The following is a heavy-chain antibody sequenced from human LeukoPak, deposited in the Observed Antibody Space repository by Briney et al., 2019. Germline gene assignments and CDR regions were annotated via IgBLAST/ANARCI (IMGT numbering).Heavy chain of an antibody. CDR2: ITNSGGST. J-gene: IGHJ3*02. D-gene: IGHD2-21*02. CDR1: GFTFSSYA. V-gene: IGHV3-23*01. Sequence: QPGGSLRLTCAASGFTFSSYAMSWVRQAPGKGLEWVSTITNSGGSTYYADSVKGRFTISRDNSKNKLYLQMNSLRAEDTAVYYCARVVTDAFDIWGQGTMVTVSS. CDR3: ARVVTDAFDI.